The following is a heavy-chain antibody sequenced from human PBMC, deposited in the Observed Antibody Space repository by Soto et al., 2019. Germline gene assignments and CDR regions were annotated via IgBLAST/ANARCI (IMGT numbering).Heavy chain of an antibody. CDR1: GYAFTSYG. D-gene: IGHD2-2*01. CDR3: ARGAPQFCTSSRCYVDY. J-gene: IGHJ4*02. V-gene: IGHV1-18*04. Sequence: ASVKVSCKTSGYAFTSYGRSWVRQAPGQGLEWVGWISVHDGNTNYGQKFQGRVIMTTDTSTSTAYMELRSLGFDDTAVYYCARGAPQFCTSSRCYVDYWGQGTLVTVSS. CDR2: ISVHDGNT.